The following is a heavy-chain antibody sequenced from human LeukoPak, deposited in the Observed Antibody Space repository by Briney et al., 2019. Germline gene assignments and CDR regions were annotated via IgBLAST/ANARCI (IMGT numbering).Heavy chain of an antibody. CDR2: TYYRSKWYN. CDR1: GDSDSNKNTA. V-gene: IGHV6-1*01. J-gene: IGHJ6*02. Sequence: SQTLSLTFAISGDSDSNKNTAWNWIRQSPSRGLEWLGRTYYRSKWYNDYAVSVKSRITIDPDTSKNQFSLQLNSVTPEDTAVYYCARDKYSSSWYQTYYYYGMDVWGQGTTVTVSS. CDR3: ARDKYSSSWYQTYYYYGMDV. D-gene: IGHD6-13*01.